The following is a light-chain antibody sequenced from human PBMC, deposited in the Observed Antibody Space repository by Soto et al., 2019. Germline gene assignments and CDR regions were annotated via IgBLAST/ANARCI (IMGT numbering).Light chain of an antibody. CDR2: GSS. V-gene: IGKV1-17*01. CDR1: QAIRND. CDR3: LQHNVFPRT. J-gene: IGKJ1*01. Sequence: DIQMTQSPSSLSASVGDRVTITCLASQAIRNDLAWYQQKPGRAPKRLIYGSSSLQSGVPSRFSGRGSGTEFTLTISSLQPEDFATYYCLQHNVFPRTFGQGTKVDIK.